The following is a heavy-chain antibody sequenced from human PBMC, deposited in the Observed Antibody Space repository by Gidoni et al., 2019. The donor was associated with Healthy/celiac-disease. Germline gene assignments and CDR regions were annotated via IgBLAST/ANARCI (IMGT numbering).Heavy chain of an antibody. V-gene: IGHV3-23*01. D-gene: IGHD2-15*01. J-gene: IGHJ4*02. CDR2: ISGSGGST. CDR1: GFTFSSYA. Sequence: EVQLLESGGGLVQPGGSLRLACAASGFTFSSYAMSWVRQAPGKGLEWVSAISGSGGSTYYADSVKGRFTISRDNSKNTLYLQMNSLRAEDTAVYYCAKDFSVVVVAATDYWGQGTLVTVSS. CDR3: AKDFSVVVVAATDY.